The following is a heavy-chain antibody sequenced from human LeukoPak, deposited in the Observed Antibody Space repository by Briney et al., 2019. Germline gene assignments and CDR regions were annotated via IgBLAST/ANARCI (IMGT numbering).Heavy chain of an antibody. V-gene: IGHV4-59*01. Sequence: SETLSLTCTVSGGSISSYYWSWIRQPPGKGLEWIGHIYYSGSTNYNPSLKSRVTISVDTSKNQFSLKLSSVTAADTAVYYCARNYGSGSYIGWFDPWGQGTLVTVSS. CDR2: IYYSGST. D-gene: IGHD3-10*01. CDR1: GGSISSYY. CDR3: ARNYGSGSYIGWFDP. J-gene: IGHJ5*02.